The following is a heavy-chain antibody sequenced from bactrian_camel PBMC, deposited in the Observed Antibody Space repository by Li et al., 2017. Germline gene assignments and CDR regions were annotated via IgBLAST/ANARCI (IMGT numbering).Heavy chain of an antibody. J-gene: IGHJ4*01. Sequence: HVQLVESGGGLVQPGGSLRLSCVGSGFRFSSYYMSWVRQAPGKGLEWVASTFTDVTRTYYRDSVKGRFTISRDNAKNTVYLQMNSLKPEDTAVYYCVRVYSDYQVQEYNYWGQGTQVTVS. CDR2: TFTDVTRT. V-gene: IGHV3-2*01. CDR3: VRVYSDYQVQEYNY. CDR1: GFRFSSYY. D-gene: IGHD4*01.